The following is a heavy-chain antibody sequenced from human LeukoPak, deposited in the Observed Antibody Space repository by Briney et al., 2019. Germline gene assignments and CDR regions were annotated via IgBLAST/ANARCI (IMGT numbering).Heavy chain of an antibody. J-gene: IGHJ4*02. CDR2: IRYDGSNK. Sequence: GGSLRLFCAASGFTFSSYGMHWVRQAPGKGLEWVAFIRYDGSNKYYADSVKGRFTISRDNSKNTLYLQMNSLRAEDTAVYYCAKDDTDEQLADYWGQGTLVTVSS. D-gene: IGHD6-6*01. CDR3: AKDDTDEQLADY. V-gene: IGHV3-30*02. CDR1: GFTFSSYG.